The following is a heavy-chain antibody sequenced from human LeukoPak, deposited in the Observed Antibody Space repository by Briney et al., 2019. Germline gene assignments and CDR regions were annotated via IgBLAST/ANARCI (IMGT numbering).Heavy chain of an antibody. D-gene: IGHD1-26*01. CDR1: GFTFSSYG. J-gene: IGHJ4*02. CDR3: AKHSGSYFIYYIDS. V-gene: IGHV3-23*01. Sequence: TGGSLRLSCAAPGFTFSSYGLSWVRQAPGKGLEWVSTISGSAYNSYYADSVKGRFTISRDNFANTLYLQMDNLRAEDTALYYCAKHSGSYFIYYIDSWGQGALVTVSS. CDR2: ISGSAYNS.